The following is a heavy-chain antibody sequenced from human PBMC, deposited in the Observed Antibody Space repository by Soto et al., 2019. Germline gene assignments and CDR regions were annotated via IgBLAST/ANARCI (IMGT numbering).Heavy chain of an antibody. CDR2: IIPIFGTG. CDR1: GGTFSSYA. V-gene: IGHV1-69*12. CDR3: ARDKYCGGDCYFGYFDY. Sequence: QVQLVQSGAEVKKPGSSVKVSCKASGGTFSSYAISWVRQAPGQGREWMGGIIPIFGTGNYAQQFQGRDPMTADESTSTAYLELSSLRSEDTAEYYGARDKYCGGDCYFGYFDYWGQGTLVTVSS. D-gene: IGHD2-21*02. J-gene: IGHJ4*02.